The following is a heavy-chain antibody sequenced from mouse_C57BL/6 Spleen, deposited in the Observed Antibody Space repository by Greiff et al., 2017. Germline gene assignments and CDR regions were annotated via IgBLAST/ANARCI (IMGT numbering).Heavy chain of an antibody. V-gene: IGHV1-22*01. CDR1: GYTFTDYN. D-gene: IGHD1-1*01. Sequence: EVQLQQSGPELVKPGASVKMSCKASGYTFTDYNMHWVKQSHGKSLEWIGYINPNNGGTSYNQKFKGKATLTVNKSSSTAYMELRSLTSEDSAVYYCASPFITTVVATDAMDYWGQGTSGTVSS. J-gene: IGHJ4*01. CDR2: INPNNGGT. CDR3: ASPFITTVVATDAMDY.